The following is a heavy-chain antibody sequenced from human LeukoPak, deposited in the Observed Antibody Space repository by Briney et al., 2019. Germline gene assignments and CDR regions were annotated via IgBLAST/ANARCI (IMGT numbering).Heavy chain of an antibody. D-gene: IGHD3-10*01. CDR2: IKRKSDGGTT. V-gene: IGHV3-15*01. J-gene: IGHJ4*02. Sequence: GGSLKLSCEAPGFTFGNAWLSGFPQAPGKGLGWVGRIKRKSDGGTTDYAAPVKGRFTISRDDSKNTLYLQMNSLKTEDTAVYYCTTDRTFASGWFGKLVYWGQGTLVTVSS. CDR1: GFTFGNAW. CDR3: TTDRTFASGWFGKLVY.